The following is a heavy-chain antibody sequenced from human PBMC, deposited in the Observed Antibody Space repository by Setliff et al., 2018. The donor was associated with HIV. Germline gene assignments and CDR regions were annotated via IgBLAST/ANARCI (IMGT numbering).Heavy chain of an antibody. CDR1: GGAISSISYY. Sequence: SSETLSLTCTVSGGAISSISYYWGWIRQPPGKGLEWIGSLDYTGSTYYKPSLKSRVTISVDTSKNQFSLKLSSVTAADTAVYYCARSFPSGYPGWFDPWGQGTLVTVSS. J-gene: IGHJ5*02. V-gene: IGHV4-39*07. D-gene: IGHD3-22*01. CDR2: LDYTGST. CDR3: ARSFPSGYPGWFDP.